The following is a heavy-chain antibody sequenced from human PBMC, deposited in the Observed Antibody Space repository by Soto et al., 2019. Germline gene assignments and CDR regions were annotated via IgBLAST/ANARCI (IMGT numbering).Heavy chain of an antibody. CDR2: IGTAGDT. CDR1: GFTFSGFD. CDR3: AKSQEIGTHFFDS. V-gene: IGHV3-13*01. D-gene: IGHD6-13*01. Sequence: GGSLSLSCEASGFTFSGFDMHWVRQPTGKGLEWVSSIGTAGDTYYAVSVKGRFTISRDNAKNSLSLQMNSLRAGDMAVYFCAKSQEIGTHFFDSWGQGTQVTVSS. J-gene: IGHJ4*02.